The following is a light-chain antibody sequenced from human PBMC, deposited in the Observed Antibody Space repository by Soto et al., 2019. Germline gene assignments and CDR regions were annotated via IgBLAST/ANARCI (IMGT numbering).Light chain of an antibody. CDR2: EVS. V-gene: IGLV2-8*01. CDR3: SSYAGSNTYVV. CDR1: SSDVGGYNY. Sequence: QPVLTQPPSASGSPGQSVTISCTGTSSDVGGYNYVSWYQQHPGKAPKLMIYEVSKRPSGVPDRFSGSKSGNTASLTVSGLQAEDEADYYCSSYAGSNTYVVFGGGTKVTVL. J-gene: IGLJ2*01.